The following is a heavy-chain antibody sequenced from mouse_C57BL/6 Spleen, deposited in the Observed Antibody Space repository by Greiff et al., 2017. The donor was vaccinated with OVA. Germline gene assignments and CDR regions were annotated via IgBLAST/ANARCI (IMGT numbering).Heavy chain of an antibody. D-gene: IGHD1-1*01. Sequence: EVQLQQSGPELVKPGASVKISCKASGYTFTDYYMNWVKQSHGKSLEWIGDINPNNGGTSYNQKFKGKATLTVDKSSSTAYMELRSLTSEDSAVYYCARSRLRYPGAYWGQGTLVTVSA. CDR3: ARSRLRYPGAY. V-gene: IGHV1-26*01. CDR2: INPNNGGT. J-gene: IGHJ3*01. CDR1: GYTFTDYY.